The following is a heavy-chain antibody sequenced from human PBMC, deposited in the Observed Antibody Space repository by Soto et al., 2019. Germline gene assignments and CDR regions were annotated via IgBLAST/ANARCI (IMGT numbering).Heavy chain of an antibody. CDR2: ISGSSGSK. D-gene: IGHD4-17*01. CDR3: ARYAAEVTTFFDH. J-gene: IGHJ4*02. Sequence: PGGSLRLSCAASGFIFNDYYMSWIRQAPGKGLEWLSNISGSSGSKKYADAGKGRFTISRDNAKKSLYLEMHSLRAEDTAVYYCARYAAEVTTFFDHWGQGTLVPVSS. CDR1: GFIFNDYY. V-gene: IGHV3-11*06.